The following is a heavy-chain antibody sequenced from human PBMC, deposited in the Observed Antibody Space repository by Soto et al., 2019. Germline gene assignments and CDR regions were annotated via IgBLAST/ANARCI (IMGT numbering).Heavy chain of an antibody. V-gene: IGHV1-8*01. Sequence: QVQLVQSGAEVKKPGASVKVSCKASGYTFTSYDINWVRQATGQGLEWMGWMNPNSGNTGYAQKFQGRVTMTRNTSISTAYTELSSLRSEDTAVYYCARPSRIVGAYGIVYWGQGTLVTVST. CDR1: GYTFTSYD. CDR3: ARPSRIVGAYGIVY. D-gene: IGHD1-26*01. J-gene: IGHJ4*02. CDR2: MNPNSGNT.